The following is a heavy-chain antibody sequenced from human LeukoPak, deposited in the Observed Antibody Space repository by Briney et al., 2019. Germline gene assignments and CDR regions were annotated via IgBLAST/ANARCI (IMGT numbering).Heavy chain of an antibody. CDR2: ISAYNGNT. J-gene: IGHJ3*02. CDR1: GYTFTSYG. CDR3: ARSGSYYVHRPNAFDI. Sequence: ASVKVSCKASGYTFTSYGISWVRQAPGQGLEWMGWISAYNGNTNYAQKLQGRVTMTTDTSTSTAYMELRSLRSADTAVYYCARSGSYYVHRPNAFDIWGQGTMVTVSS. D-gene: IGHD1-26*01. V-gene: IGHV1-18*01.